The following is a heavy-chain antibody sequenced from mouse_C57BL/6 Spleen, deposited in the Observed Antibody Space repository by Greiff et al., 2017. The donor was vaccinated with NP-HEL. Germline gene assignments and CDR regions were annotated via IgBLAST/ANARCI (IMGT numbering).Heavy chain of an antibody. CDR2: IRYDGST. Sequence: DVQLQESGPGLVKPSQSLSLTCSVSGYSITSGYFWYWIRQFPGNLLGWVGYIRYDGSTNYNPSLKNRTSITRDTSKNQLVLKLKSVTTEDTATDYCARKVYYGDYPDFDYWGQGTTLTVAA. CDR3: ARKVYYGDYPDFDY. CDR1: GYSITSGYF. D-gene: IGHD2-13*01. V-gene: IGHV3-6*01. J-gene: IGHJ2*01.